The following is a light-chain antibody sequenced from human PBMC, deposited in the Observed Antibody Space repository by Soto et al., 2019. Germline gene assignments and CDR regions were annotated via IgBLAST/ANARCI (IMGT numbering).Light chain of an antibody. CDR1: SSNIGAGYP. J-gene: IGLJ1*01. Sequence: QSVLTQPPSVSGAPGQGITISCTGSSSNIGAGYPVHWYQQLPGTAPKLLIFGNTIRPSGVPDRFSGSRSGLAITGLQAEDEADYYCQSYDSSLSGYVFGTGTKVTVL. CDR3: QSYDSSLSGYV. CDR2: GNT. V-gene: IGLV1-40*01.